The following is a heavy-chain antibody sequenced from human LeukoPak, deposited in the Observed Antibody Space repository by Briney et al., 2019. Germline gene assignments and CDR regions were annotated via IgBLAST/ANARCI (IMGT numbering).Heavy chain of an antibody. CDR1: GGSISSGSYY. CDR3: ARVESTRAIDY. V-gene: IGHV4-61*10. D-gene: IGHD2-2*01. Sequence: SETLSLTCTVSGGSISSGSYYWSWIRQPAGKGLEWIGYIYYGGSTNYNPSLKSRVTISVDTSKNQFSLKLSSVTAADTAVYYCARVESTRAIDYWGQGTLVTVSS. J-gene: IGHJ4*02. CDR2: IYYGGST.